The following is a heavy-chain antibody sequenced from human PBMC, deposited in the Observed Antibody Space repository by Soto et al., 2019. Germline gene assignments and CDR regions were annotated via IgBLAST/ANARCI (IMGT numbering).Heavy chain of an antibody. CDR1: GGSISSGDYY. CDR3: VRDRYSSSGWFDP. J-gene: IGHJ5*02. D-gene: IGHD3-10*01. Sequence: SETLSLTCTVSGGSISSGDYYWGWIRQPPGKGLGWIGYIYYSGSTYYNPSLKSRVTISVDTSKNQFSLKLSSVTAADTAVYYCVRDRYSSSGWFDPWGQGTPVTVSS. V-gene: IGHV4-30-4*01. CDR2: IYYSGST.